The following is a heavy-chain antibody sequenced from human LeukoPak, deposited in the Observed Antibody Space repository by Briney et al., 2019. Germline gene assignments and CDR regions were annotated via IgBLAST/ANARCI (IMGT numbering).Heavy chain of an antibody. V-gene: IGHV4-31*11. CDR1: GGSFSGYY. CDR3: ARVNYGSATKEDY. Sequence: SETLSLTCAVYGGSFSGYYWSWIRQHPGKGLEWVGYIYYSGSAYYNPSLKSRVTISVDTSENQFSLKLSSVTAADTAVYYCARVNYGSATKEDYWGQGTLVTVSS. J-gene: IGHJ4*02. CDR2: IYYSGSA. D-gene: IGHD3-10*01.